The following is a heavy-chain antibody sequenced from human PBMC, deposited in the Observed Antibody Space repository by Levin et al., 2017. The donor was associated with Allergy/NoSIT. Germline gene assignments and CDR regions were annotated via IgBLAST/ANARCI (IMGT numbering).Heavy chain of an antibody. CDR3: ARVEAPLSYGAEATFAFDI. V-gene: IGHV4-31*03. J-gene: IGHJ3*02. D-gene: IGHD4/OR15-4a*01. CDR1: GGSINSVAHY. CDR2: IYSSAST. Sequence: SETLSLTCTVSGGSINSVAHYWSWVRQHPGKGLEWIGYIYSSASTYYNPSLRSRVTVSVDTSKNQFSLRLTSVTAAATAVYFCARVEAPLSYGAEATFAFDIWGRGTLVTVSS.